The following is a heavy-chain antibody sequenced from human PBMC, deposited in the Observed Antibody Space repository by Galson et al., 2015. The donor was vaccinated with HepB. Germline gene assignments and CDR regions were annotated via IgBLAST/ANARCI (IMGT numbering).Heavy chain of an antibody. CDR1: GGTLSSTYA. CDR2: LIPIVGSP. Sequence: SVKVSCKASGGTLSSTYAITWVRPAPGQGLEWMGGLIPIVGSPKYAQKFQGRVTITADESTRAVYMQLSSLRSEDTAVYYCAGGVISGTVDYYYHHMDVWGTGTTVTASS. V-gene: IGHV1-69*13. D-gene: IGHD1-20*01. CDR3: AGGVISGTVDYYYHHMDV. J-gene: IGHJ6*03.